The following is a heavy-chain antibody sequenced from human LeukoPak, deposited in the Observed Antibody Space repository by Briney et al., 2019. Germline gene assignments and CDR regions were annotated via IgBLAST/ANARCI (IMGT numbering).Heavy chain of an antibody. CDR3: ARSYSSGWYIHFDY. CDR2: ISYDGSNK. J-gene: IGHJ4*02. CDR1: GFTFSSYA. D-gene: IGHD6-13*01. V-gene: IGHV3-30-3*01. Sequence: GGSLRLSCAASGFTFSSYAMHWVRQAPGKGLKWVAVISYDGSNKYYADSVKGRFTISRDNSKNTLYLQMNSLRAEDTAVYYCARSYSSGWYIHFDYWGQGTLVTVSS.